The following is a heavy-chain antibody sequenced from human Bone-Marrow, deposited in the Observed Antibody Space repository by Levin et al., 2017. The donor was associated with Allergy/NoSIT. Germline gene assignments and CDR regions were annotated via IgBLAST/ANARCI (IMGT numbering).Heavy chain of an antibody. CDR1: GFTFSSYW. Sequence: SCAASGFTFSSYWMAWVRQAPGKGLEWVANINQDGSEKHYVDSVKGRFTISRDNAKSSLYVQMNSLRAEDTAVYYCARDDSGSLDYWGQGTLVTVSS. V-gene: IGHV3-7*04. D-gene: IGHD1-26*01. J-gene: IGHJ4*02. CDR3: ARDDSGSLDY. CDR2: INQDGSEK.